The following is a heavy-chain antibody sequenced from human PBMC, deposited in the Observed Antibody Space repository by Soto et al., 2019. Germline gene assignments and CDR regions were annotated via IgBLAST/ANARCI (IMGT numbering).Heavy chain of an antibody. D-gene: IGHD2-15*01. J-gene: IGHJ6*02. V-gene: IGHV3-43*01. CDR1: GFTFDDYT. CDR2: ISWDGGST. CDR3: AKDISDCSGGSCYSDYYYYGMDV. Sequence: GGSLRLSCATSGFTFDDYTMHWVRQAPGKGLEWVSLISWDGGSTYYADSVKGRFTISRDNSKNSLYLQMNSLRTEDTALYYCAKDISDCSGGSCYSDYYYYGMDVWGQGTTVTVSS.